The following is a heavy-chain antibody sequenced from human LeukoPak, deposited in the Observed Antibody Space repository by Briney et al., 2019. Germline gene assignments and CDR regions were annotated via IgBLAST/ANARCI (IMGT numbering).Heavy chain of an antibody. CDR1: GYTFTGYY. Sequence: ASVKVSCKASGYTFTGYYMYWVRQAPGQGLECIGWINPNRGGTNYAQKFQGRVTMTRDTSISTAYMELSRLRSDDTAVYYCARDRMVYANSFDYWGQGTLVTVSS. D-gene: IGHD2-8*01. V-gene: IGHV1-2*02. J-gene: IGHJ4*02. CDR3: ARDRMVYANSFDY. CDR2: INPNRGGT.